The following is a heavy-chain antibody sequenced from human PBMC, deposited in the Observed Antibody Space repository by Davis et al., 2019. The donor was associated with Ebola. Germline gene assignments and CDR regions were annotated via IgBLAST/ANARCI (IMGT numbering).Heavy chain of an antibody. CDR2: TYYNSKWYS. CDR1: GDSVYSGG. CDR3: ARGWFRGGMDV. J-gene: IGHJ6*04. D-gene: IGHD3-10*01. V-gene: IGHV6-1*01. Sequence: HSQTLSLTCAISGDSVYSGGWNWIRQSPSRGLEWLGRTYYNSKWYSDYAVSVKSRITINPDTSKNQFSLQLNSVTPEDTALYYCARGWFRGGMDVWGEGTTVTVSS.